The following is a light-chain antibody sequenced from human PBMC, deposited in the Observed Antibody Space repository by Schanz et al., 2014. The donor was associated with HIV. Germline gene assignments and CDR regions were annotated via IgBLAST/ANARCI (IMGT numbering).Light chain of an antibody. V-gene: IGKV3-20*01. CDR1: QSVTSSY. CDR2: RAS. Sequence: VVLTQSPGTLSLSPGQRVNLSCRASQSVTSSYIAWYQQKPGQAPRLVIFRASTRATGFPARFSGSGSGTDFTLTISSLQPEDFATYYCQQSYSTPLTFGGGTKVEIK. CDR3: QQSYSTPLT. J-gene: IGKJ4*01.